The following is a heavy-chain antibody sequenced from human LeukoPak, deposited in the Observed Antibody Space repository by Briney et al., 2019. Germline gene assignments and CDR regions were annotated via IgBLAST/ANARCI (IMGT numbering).Heavy chain of an antibody. Sequence: GGSLRLSCAASGFTVSSNYMSWVRQAPGKGLEWVSVIYSGGSTYYADSVKGRFTISRHNSKNTLYLQMNSLRAEDTAVYYCARGPTVTSSYYYYGMDVWGQGTTVTVSS. CDR1: GFTVSSNY. J-gene: IGHJ6*02. CDR3: ARGPTVTSSYYYYGMDV. CDR2: IYSGGST. V-gene: IGHV3-53*04. D-gene: IGHD4-11*01.